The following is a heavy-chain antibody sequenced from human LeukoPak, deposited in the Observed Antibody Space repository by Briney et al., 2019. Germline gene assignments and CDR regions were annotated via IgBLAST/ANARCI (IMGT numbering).Heavy chain of an antibody. CDR2: ISGSGFST. D-gene: IGHD2-2*02. V-gene: IGHV3-23*01. Sequence: PGRSLRLSCAASGFTFSSYAMSWVRQAPGKGLEGVSGISGSGFSTYYADSVKGRFTISRDNSKNTLYLQMNSLRAEDTAVYYCAKDRNLLSSATIRFDYWGQGTLVTVSS. J-gene: IGHJ4*02. CDR3: AKDRNLLSSATIRFDY. CDR1: GFTFSSYA.